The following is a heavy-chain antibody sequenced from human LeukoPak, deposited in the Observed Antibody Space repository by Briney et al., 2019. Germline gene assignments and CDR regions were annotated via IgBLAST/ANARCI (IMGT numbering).Heavy chain of an antibody. J-gene: IGHJ4*02. V-gene: IGHV3-21*01. CDR1: GFTFSSYG. CDR2: ISSSGAYI. Sequence: PGRSLRLSCAASGFTFSSYGMHWVRQAPGKGLEWVSSISSSGAYIFYADSVKGRFTISRDNAKNSLYLQMNSLRAEDTAVYYCAREPTTVSPPGWGQGTLVTVSS. D-gene: IGHD4-11*01. CDR3: AREPTTVSPPG.